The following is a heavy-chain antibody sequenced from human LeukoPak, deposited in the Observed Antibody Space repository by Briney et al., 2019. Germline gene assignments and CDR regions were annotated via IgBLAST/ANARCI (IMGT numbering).Heavy chain of an antibody. D-gene: IGHD6-13*01. CDR2: IKTDGSST. CDR3: ARDFMYSITCAGC. CDR1: GFTFSNYW. Sequence: GGSLRLSCAASGFTFSNYWMHWVRQVPGKGLMWVSRIKTDGSSTSYADSVKGRFTISRDNAKNTLYLQMNSLRVEDTAVYYCARDFMYSITCAGCWGQGTLVTVSS. J-gene: IGHJ4*02. V-gene: IGHV3-74*01.